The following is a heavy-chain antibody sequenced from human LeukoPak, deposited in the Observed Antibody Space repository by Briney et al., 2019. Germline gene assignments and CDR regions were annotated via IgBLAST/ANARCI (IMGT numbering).Heavy chain of an antibody. J-gene: IGHJ3*02. V-gene: IGHV4-59*12. CDR3: ARVTYYYDSSGYYQNDAFDI. D-gene: IGHD3-22*01. Sequence: PSETLSLTCTVSGGSISSYFWSWIRQPPGKGLEWIGYIYYSGSTNYNPSLKSRVTISVDTSKNQFSLKLSSVTAADTAVYYCARVTYYYDSSGYYQNDAFDIWGQGTMVTVSS. CDR2: IYYSGST. CDR1: GGSISSYF.